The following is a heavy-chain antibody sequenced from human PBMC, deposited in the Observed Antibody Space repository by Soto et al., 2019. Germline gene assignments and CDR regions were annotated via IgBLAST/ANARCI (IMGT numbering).Heavy chain of an antibody. CDR3: ARTEPSSIAARPRLFFYFDY. V-gene: IGHV1-3*01. D-gene: IGHD6-6*01. CDR1: GYTFTSYA. J-gene: IGHJ4*02. CDR2: INAGNGNT. Sequence: ASVKVSCKASGYTFTSYAMHWVRQAPGQRLEWMGWINAGNGNTKYSQKFQGRVTITRDTSASTAYMELSSLRSEDTAVYYCARTEPSSIAARPRLFFYFDYWGQGTLLTVSS.